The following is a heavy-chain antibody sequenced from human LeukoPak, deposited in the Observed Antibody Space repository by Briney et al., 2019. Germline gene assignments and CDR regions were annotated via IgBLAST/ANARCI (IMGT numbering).Heavy chain of an antibody. Sequence: SETLSLTCTVSGDSASSYYWSWIRQTLRRGLELIGYVFFSGYADYSPSLKSRVSMSVDTTKQQISLTLNSVTAADTAVYYCARRGSFGSGNYYRPSSYFDLWGRGALVIVSS. V-gene: IGHV4-59*08. D-gene: IGHD3-10*01. CDR3: ARRGSFGSGNYYRPSSYFDL. CDR1: GDSASSYY. J-gene: IGHJ2*01. CDR2: VFFSGYA.